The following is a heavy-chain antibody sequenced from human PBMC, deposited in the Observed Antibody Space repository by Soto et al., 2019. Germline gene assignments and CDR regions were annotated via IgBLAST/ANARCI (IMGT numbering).Heavy chain of an antibody. J-gene: IGHJ3*02. CDR3: AKAAAPDTGTAFDI. CDR2: ISSSGGNT. V-gene: IGHV3-23*01. Sequence: GSLRLSCAASGFTFSNFAMCWVRQAPGKGLEWVSGISSSGGNTYYADSVKGRFTISRDNSKNTLYVQMNSLRAEDTALYYCAKAAAPDTGTAFDIWGQGTMVTVSS. CDR1: GFTFSNFA. D-gene: IGHD6-13*01.